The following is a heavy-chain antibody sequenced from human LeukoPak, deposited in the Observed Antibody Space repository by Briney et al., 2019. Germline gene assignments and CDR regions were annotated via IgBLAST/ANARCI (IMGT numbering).Heavy chain of an antibody. CDR1: DYSITNDYY. CDR2: ISYGGSI. CDR3: TRQVDVPSALGYFDS. D-gene: IGHD2-2*01. J-gene: IGHJ4*02. Sequence: PSETLSLTCGVSDYSITNDYYRGWIRHPPGDGVGWIGRISYGGSIYYNASLKSRVTISLARSKSQFSLQLSSVPAANTAVYYCTRQVDVPSALGYFDSWGQGILVTVS. V-gene: IGHV4-38-2*01.